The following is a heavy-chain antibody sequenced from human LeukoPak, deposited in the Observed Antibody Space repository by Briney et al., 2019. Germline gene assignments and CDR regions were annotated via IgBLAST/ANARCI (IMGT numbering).Heavy chain of an antibody. CDR1: GFTFSNFA. D-gene: IGHD3-10*01. CDR3: AKGSGSPYYFDY. V-gene: IGHV3-23*01. J-gene: IGHJ4*02. CDR2: ISGNGGAT. Sequence: GGSLRLSCAASGFTFSNFAMSWVRQAPGKGLECVSLISGNGGATYYADSVKGRFTISRDNSKSTLYLQMNSLRADDTAVHYCAKGSGSPYYFDYWGQGTLVTVSS.